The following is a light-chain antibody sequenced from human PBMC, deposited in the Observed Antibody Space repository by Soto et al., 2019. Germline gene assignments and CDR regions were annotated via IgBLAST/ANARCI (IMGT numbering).Light chain of an antibody. V-gene: IGLV1-40*01. Sequence: QSVLTQPPSVSGAPGQRVTISCTGTSSNIGAGYDVHWYQQLPGTAPKLLIYGNSNRTSGVPDRFSGSKSGSSASLAITGLHADDGADYYCQSYDSSMSGYVFGTVTKVT. CDR2: GNS. CDR1: SSNIGAGYD. CDR3: QSYDSSMSGYV. J-gene: IGLJ1*01.